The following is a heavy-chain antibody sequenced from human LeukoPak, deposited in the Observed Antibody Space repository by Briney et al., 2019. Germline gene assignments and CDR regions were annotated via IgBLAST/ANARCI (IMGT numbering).Heavy chain of an antibody. D-gene: IGHD3-3*01. CDR1: GFTFSSYA. Sequence: GGSLRLSCAASGFTFSSYAMSWVRQAPGKGLEWVSGISGSGGSTYYADSVKGRFTISRDNSKNTLYLQMNSLRAEDTAVYYCAKDRVVTTRSFDHWGQGTLVTVSS. J-gene: IGHJ4*02. V-gene: IGHV3-23*01. CDR3: AKDRVVTTRSFDH. CDR2: ISGSGGST.